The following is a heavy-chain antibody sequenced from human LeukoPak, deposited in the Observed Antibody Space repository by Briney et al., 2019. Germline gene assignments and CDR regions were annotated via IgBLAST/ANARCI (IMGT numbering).Heavy chain of an antibody. J-gene: IGHJ6*02. CDR2: IYSGGST. CDR3: ARSQGSGSYSDPYYYYYYGMDV. V-gene: IGHV3-53*01. D-gene: IGHD1-26*01. CDR1: GFTFSSSS. Sequence: GGSLRLSCAAPGFTFSSSSISWVRQAPGKGLEWVSVIYSGGSTYYADSVKGRFTISRDNSKNTLYLQMNSLRAEDTAVYYCARSQGSGSYSDPYYYYYYGMDVWGQGTTVTVSS.